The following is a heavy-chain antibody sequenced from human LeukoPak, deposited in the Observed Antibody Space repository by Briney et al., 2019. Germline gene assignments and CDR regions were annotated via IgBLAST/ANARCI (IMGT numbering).Heavy chain of an antibody. V-gene: IGHV3-21*01. J-gene: IGHJ6*02. CDR2: ISSSSYI. CDR3: AREASSSSNYYYGMDV. Sequence: GGSLRLSCAASGFTFSSYSMNWVRQAPGKGLEWVSSISSSSYIYYADSVKGRFTISRDNAKNSLYLQMNSLRAEDTAVYYCAREASSSSNYYYGMDVWGQGTTVTVSS. CDR1: GFTFSSYS. D-gene: IGHD6-6*01.